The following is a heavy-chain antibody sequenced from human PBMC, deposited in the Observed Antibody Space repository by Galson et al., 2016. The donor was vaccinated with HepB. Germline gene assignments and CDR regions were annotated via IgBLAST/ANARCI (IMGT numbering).Heavy chain of an antibody. D-gene: IGHD6-19*01. Sequence: SLRLSCAASGFTFSNYWMSWVRQPPGKGLEWVGNIKRDGSEKYYVDSVKGRFTISRDNAKNSLYLQMNSLRAEDTAVYYCAKDGSGWLFDSWGQGTLVTFSS. CDR1: GFTFSNYW. CDR2: IKRDGSEK. CDR3: AKDGSGWLFDS. V-gene: IGHV3-7*01. J-gene: IGHJ4*02.